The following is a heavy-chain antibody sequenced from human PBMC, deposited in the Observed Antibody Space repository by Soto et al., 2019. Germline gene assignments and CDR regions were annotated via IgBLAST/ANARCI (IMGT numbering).Heavy chain of an antibody. CDR1: GGSISSGGYS. Sequence: QLQLQESGSGLVKPSQTLSLTCAVSGGSISSGGYSWSWLRQPPGKGLEWIGYIYPSGSTYYNPALKSRVTISVDRSKNQFARKMSAVTAADTAVYYCARARGGFGGRHGMDVWGQGTTVTVSS. CDR3: ARARGGFGGRHGMDV. J-gene: IGHJ6*02. V-gene: IGHV4-30-2*01. CDR2: IYPSGST. D-gene: IGHD3-16*01.